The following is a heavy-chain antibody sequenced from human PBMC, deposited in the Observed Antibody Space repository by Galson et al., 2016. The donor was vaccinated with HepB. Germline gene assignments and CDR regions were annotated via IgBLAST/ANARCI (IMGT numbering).Heavy chain of an antibody. V-gene: IGHV4-39*01. CDR1: GGSISSHTYY. J-gene: IGHJ4*02. CDR2: VSYSGST. CDR3: AGHLSPPVWDFDS. Sequence: ETLSLTCGVSGGSISSHTYYWGWIRQSPGKGLEWIGSVSYSGSTSLHAAFENQVTVSVDTSKNQFPLKLNSVTATDTALYFCAGHLSPPVWDFDSWGQGTLVTVSS. D-gene: IGHD7-27*01.